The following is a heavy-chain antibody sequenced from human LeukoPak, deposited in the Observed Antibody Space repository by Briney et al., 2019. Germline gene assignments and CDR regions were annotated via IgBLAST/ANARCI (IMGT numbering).Heavy chain of an antibody. J-gene: IGHJ6*03. CDR3: ARDGTHAYDFWSGYYSGLDYYYYYMDV. Sequence: SQTLSLTCTVSGGSISSGSYYWSWIRQPAGKGLEWIGRIYTSGSTNYNPSLKSRVTISVDTSKNQFSLKLSSVTAADTAVYYCARDGTHAYDFWSGYYSGLDYYYYYMDVWGKGTTVTVSS. V-gene: IGHV4-61*02. CDR1: GGSISSGSYY. D-gene: IGHD3-3*01. CDR2: IYTSGST.